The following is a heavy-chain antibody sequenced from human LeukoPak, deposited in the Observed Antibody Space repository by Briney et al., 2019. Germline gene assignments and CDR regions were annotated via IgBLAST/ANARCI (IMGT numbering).Heavy chain of an antibody. CDR1: GGSISSNGYY. D-gene: IGHD3-22*01. J-gene: IGHJ4*02. Sequence: SETLSLTCSVSGGSISSNGYYWSWLRQLPGKGLEWIGEINHSGRTNYNPSLKSRVTISIDTSKKQFSLKLTSVTAADTAVYYCARVFYYDSSGYPDYWGQGTLVTVSS. V-gene: IGHV4-34*01. CDR3: ARVFYYDSSGYPDY. CDR2: INHSGRT.